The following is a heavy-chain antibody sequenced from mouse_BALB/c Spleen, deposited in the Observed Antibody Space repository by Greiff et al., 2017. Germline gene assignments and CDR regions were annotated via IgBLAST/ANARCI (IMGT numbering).Heavy chain of an antibody. J-gene: IGHJ2*01. CDR1: GYTFTSYT. D-gene: IGHD1-1*01. CDR3: ASPAHYYYGSSYYFDY. Sequence: VQRVESGAELARPGASVKMSCKASGYTFTSYTMHWVKQRPGQGLEWIGYINPSSGYTNYNQKFKDKATLTADKSSSTAYMQLSSLTSEDSAVYYCASPAHYYYGSSYYFDYWGQGTTLTVSS. V-gene: IGHV1-4*01. CDR2: INPSSGYT.